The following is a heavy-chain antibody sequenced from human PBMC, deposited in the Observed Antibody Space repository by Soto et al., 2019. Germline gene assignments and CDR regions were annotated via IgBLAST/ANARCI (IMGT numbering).Heavy chain of an antibody. V-gene: IGHV1-69*08. CDR3: ARDGDDNGHYGVLNWVDP. Sequence: QVQLVQSGAEVKKPGSSVKVSCKASGDTLSTYSISWVRQAPGQGLEWMGRFIPILGIAHNAQNFQGRVTINAHKATSTAYMELSSLTSEATAVYYCARDGDDNGHYGVLNWVDPWGQGTVVTVSS. CDR2: FIPILGIA. J-gene: IGHJ5*02. CDR1: GDTLSTYS. D-gene: IGHD4-17*01.